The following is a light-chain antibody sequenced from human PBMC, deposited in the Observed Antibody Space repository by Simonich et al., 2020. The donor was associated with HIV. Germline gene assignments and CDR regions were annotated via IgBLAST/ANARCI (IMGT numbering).Light chain of an antibody. V-gene: IGKV3-11*01. CDR1: QSVSSY. CDR2: DAS. CDR3: QQRTNWPPLT. Sequence: EIVLTQSPAPLSLSPGERATLSGRARQSVSSYLAWYQQKPGKAPRLLIYDASNRATAIPARCSGSGSGTEFTLTISSLEPEDFAVYYCQQRTNWPPLTFGGGTKVEIK. J-gene: IGKJ4*01.